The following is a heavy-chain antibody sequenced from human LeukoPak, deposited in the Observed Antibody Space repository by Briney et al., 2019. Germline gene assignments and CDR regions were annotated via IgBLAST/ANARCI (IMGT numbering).Heavy chain of an antibody. J-gene: IGHJ4*02. D-gene: IGHD6-13*01. V-gene: IGHV3-21*01. CDR2: ISNDGKYT. Sequence: GGSLRLSCAASGFTFSSYSMNWVRQAPGKGLEWVSSISNDGKYTYYADSVKGRFTISRDNAKSSLYLQMNSLRAEDTAVYYCARDLQYSSSQGGYWGQGTLVTVSS. CDR3: ARDLQYSSSQGGY. CDR1: GFTFSSYS.